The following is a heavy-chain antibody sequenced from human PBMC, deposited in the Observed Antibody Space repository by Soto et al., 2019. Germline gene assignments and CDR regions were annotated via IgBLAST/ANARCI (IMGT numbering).Heavy chain of an antibody. CDR2: ISSSSSYI. CDR1: GFTFGSYS. CDR3: ASLYSNRYYFDY. V-gene: IGHV3-21*01. J-gene: IGHJ4*02. D-gene: IGHD6-13*01. Sequence: EVQLVESGGGLVKPGGSLRLSCAASGFTFGSYSMNWVRQAPGKGLEWVSSISSSSSYIYYADSVKGRFTISRDNAKNSLYLQMNSLRAEDTAVYYCASLYSNRYYFDYWGQGTLVTVSS.